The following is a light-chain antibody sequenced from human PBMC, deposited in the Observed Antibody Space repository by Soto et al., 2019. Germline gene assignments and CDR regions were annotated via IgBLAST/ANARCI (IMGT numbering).Light chain of an antibody. J-gene: IGKJ1*01. V-gene: IGKV1-39*01. CDR3: QQLNSYLWT. CDR1: QSISSY. Sequence: DIQMTQSPSSLSAPVGDRVTITCRASQSISSYLNWYQQKPGKAPKLLIYAASSLQSGVPSRFSGSGSGTDFTLTISSLQPEDFATYYCQQLNSYLWTFGQGTKVDIK. CDR2: AAS.